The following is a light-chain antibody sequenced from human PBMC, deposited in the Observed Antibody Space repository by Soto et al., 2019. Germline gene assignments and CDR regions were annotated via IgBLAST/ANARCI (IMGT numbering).Light chain of an antibody. J-gene: IGLJ2*01. CDR1: RSDIGASNS. V-gene: IGLV2-14*03. CDR3: SSRTGGSDFRI. CDR2: EVY. Sequence: QSVLAQPASVSGSPGQSITISCTGTRSDIGASNSVSWYQQHPGKAPQLLIYEVYSRPSGASNRFSASKSGSTASLTISGLQPEDEATYYCSSRTGGSDFRIFGGGTKVTVL.